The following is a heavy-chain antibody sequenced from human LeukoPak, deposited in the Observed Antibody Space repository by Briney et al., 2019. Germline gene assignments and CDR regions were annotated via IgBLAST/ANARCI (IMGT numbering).Heavy chain of an antibody. V-gene: IGHV3-53*01. CDR1: GFTVSSNY. D-gene: IGHD6-13*01. Sequence: GSLRLSCAASGFTVSSNYMSWVRQAPGKGLEWVSVIYSGGSTYYADSVKGRFTISRDNSKNTLYLQMNSLRAEDTAVYYCTRGFNIAAAGYYYYYMDVWGKGTTVTVSS. CDR2: IYSGGST. CDR3: TRGFNIAAAGYYYYYMDV. J-gene: IGHJ6*03.